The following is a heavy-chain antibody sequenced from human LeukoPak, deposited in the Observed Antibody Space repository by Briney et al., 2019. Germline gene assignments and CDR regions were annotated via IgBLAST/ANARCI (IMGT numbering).Heavy chain of an antibody. Sequence: ASVKVSCKASGYTFTSYGISWVRQAPGQGLEWMGWISAYNGNTNYAQKFQGRVTMTRDTSISTAYMELSRLRSDDTAVYYCARVSYSSSWYDYWGQGTLVTVSS. CDR2: ISAYNGNT. CDR1: GYTFTSYG. J-gene: IGHJ4*02. D-gene: IGHD6-13*01. CDR3: ARVSYSSSWYDY. V-gene: IGHV1-18*01.